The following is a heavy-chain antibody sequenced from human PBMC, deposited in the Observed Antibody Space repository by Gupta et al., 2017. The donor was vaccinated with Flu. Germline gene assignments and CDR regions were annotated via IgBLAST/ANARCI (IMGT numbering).Heavy chain of an antibody. CDR3: ARKVWGEIRKEFDY. V-gene: IGHV5-51*03. Sequence: EVQLVQSGAEVKKPGESLKISCKGSGYSFTTYWIAWVRQMPGKGLEWMGVIHPGDSDTKYSPSFQGQVTISADKSINTAYLQWSGLKASDTAMYYCARKVWGEIRKEFDYWGQGTLVTVSS. CDR2: IHPGDSDT. CDR1: GYSFTTYW. J-gene: IGHJ4*02. D-gene: IGHD3-16*01.